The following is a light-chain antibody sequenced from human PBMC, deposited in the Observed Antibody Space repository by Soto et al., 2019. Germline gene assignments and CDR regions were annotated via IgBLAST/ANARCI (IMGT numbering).Light chain of an antibody. CDR3: ATWDGSLTGEV. CDR1: SSNIGNNY. Sequence: QSVLTQSPSVSAAPGQTVTISCSGSSSNIGNNYVSWYQQLPGTAPKLLIYDNNKRPSGIPDRFSGSKSGTSGTLDITGLQTVDEADYYCATWDGSLTGEVFGGGTKLTVL. V-gene: IGLV1-51*01. CDR2: DNN. J-gene: IGLJ2*01.